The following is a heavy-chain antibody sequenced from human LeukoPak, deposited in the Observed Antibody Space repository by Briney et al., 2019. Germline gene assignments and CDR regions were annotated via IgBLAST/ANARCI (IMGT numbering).Heavy chain of an antibody. CDR1: GYTFTGYY. CDR3: ARDLLVFGVPSDY. D-gene: IGHD3-3*01. CDR2: INPNGGGT. J-gene: IGHJ4*02. Sequence: ASVKVSCKASGYTFTGYYMHWVRQAPGQGLEWMGWINPNGGGTNYAQKFQGRVTMTRDTSISTAYMELSRLRSDDTAVYYCARDLLVFGVPSDYWGQGTLVTVSS. V-gene: IGHV1-2*02.